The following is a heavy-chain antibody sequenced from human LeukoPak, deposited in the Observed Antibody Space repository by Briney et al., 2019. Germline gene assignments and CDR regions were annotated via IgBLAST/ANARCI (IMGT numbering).Heavy chain of an antibody. CDR3: AKDRRYDYVWGSYRKNWFDP. CDR2: ISYDGSNK. J-gene: IGHJ5*02. Sequence: GRSLRLSCAASGFTFSSYGMHWVRQAPGKGLEWVAVISYDGSNKYYADSVKGRFTISRDNSKNTLYLQMNSLRAEDTAVYYCAKDRRYDYVWGSYRKNWFDPWGQGTLVTVSS. CDR1: GFTFSSYG. V-gene: IGHV3-30*18. D-gene: IGHD3-16*02.